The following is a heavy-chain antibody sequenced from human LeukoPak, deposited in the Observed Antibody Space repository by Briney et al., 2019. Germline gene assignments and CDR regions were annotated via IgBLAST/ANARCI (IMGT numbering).Heavy chain of an antibody. Sequence: GGSLRLSCAASGFTSSIYWMSWVRQAPGKGLEWVANIKQDGSEKYYVDSVKGRFTISRDNAKNSLYLLMNSLRVEDTAVYYCARLNSGSYWAYYMDVWGKGTTVTISS. D-gene: IGHD1-26*01. CDR2: IKQDGSEK. CDR3: ARLNSGSYWAYYMDV. J-gene: IGHJ6*03. V-gene: IGHV3-7*01. CDR1: GFTSSIYW.